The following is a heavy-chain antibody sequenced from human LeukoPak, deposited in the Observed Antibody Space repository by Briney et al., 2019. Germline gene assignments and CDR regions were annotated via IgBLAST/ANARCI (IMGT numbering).Heavy chain of an antibody. Sequence: SETLSLTCTVSGGSISSGDYYWSWIRRPPGKGLEWIGYIYYSGSTYYNPSLKSRVTISVDTSKNQFSLKLSSVTAADTAVYYCARVRSSGYYVNFDYWGQGTLVTVSS. D-gene: IGHD3-22*01. CDR2: IYYSGST. V-gene: IGHV4-30-4*01. CDR3: ARVRSSGYYVNFDY. J-gene: IGHJ4*02. CDR1: GGSISSGDYY.